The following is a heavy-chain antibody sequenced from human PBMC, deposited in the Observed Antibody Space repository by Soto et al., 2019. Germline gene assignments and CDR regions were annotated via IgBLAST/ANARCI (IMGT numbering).Heavy chain of an antibody. CDR1: GFAFTNAW. J-gene: IGHJ6*02. V-gene: IGHV3-15*07. CDR2: IKSRSDGGTT. D-gene: IGHD1-26*01. CDR3: TADQTPVGAGYAMDV. Sequence: AGGSLRLSCAASGFAFTNAWMNWVRQAPGKGLEWVGHIKSRSDGGTTDYAVPVKGRFTISRDDSKNTLYLQMNSLKTEDTAVYYCTADQTPVGAGYAMDVWGQGTTVTVSS.